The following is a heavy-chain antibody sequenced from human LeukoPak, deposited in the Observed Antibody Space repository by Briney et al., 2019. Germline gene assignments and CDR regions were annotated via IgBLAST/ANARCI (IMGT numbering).Heavy chain of an antibody. CDR1: GFRFDDYG. Sequence: PGGSLRLSCAASGFRFDDYGMSWVRHVPGKGLEWVSGTNWDGASTGYADSVKGRFTISRDNVKNFLYLQMNSLRVEDTALYFCGRVYCSTTSCYDYYVYYMDVWGKGTTVTVSS. CDR2: TNWDGAST. CDR3: GRVYCSTTSCYDYYVYYMDV. D-gene: IGHD2-2*01. J-gene: IGHJ6*03. V-gene: IGHV3-20*04.